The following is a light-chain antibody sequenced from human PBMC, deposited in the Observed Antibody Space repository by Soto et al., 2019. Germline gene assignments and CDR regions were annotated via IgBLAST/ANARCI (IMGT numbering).Light chain of an antibody. CDR3: QQNDDSPGT. V-gene: IGKV3-20*01. CDR2: GAS. CDR1: QSISSSY. J-gene: IGKJ1*01. Sequence: IVLTQSPGTLSLSPGERATLSCRASQSISSSYLAWYQQKPGQAPRLLIYGASNRAIAIPDRFSGSGSGTDFTLTISRLEPEDFAVYYCQQNDDSPGTFGQGTKVEIK.